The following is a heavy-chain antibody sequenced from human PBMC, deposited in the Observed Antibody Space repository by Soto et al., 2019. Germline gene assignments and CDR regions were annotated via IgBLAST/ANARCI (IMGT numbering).Heavy chain of an antibody. D-gene: IGHD3-3*01. CDR3: AKNGQQKRFLEWLLPVDY. CDR1: GFTFSSYA. Sequence: GGSLRLSCAASGFTFSSYAMSWVRQAPGKGLEWVSAISGSGGSTYYADSVKGRFTISRDNSKNTLYLQMNSLRAEDTAVYYCAKNGQQKRFLEWLLPVDYWGQGTLVTVSS. CDR2: ISGSGGST. J-gene: IGHJ4*02. V-gene: IGHV3-23*01.